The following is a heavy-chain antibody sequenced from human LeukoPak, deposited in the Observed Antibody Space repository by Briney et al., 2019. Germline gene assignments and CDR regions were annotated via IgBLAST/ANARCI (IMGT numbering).Heavy chain of an antibody. CDR3: ARALSQELIRYSQD. Sequence: GGSLRLSCAASGFTFNNYAMSWVRQAPGKGPEWVSGISGNGGNSYYADSVKGRFTISRDNSKNTLYPQMNSLRADDTAVYYCARALSQELIRYSQDWGQGTLVSVSS. CDR2: ISGNGGNS. CDR1: GFTFNNYA. V-gene: IGHV3-23*01. J-gene: IGHJ1*01. D-gene: IGHD1-1*01.